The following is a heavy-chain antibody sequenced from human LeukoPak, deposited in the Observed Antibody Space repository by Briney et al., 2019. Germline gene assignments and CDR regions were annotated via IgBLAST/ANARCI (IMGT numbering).Heavy chain of an antibody. D-gene: IGHD3-10*01. CDR2: IYYSGST. CDR3: ARATIYYYGSGSYSTDYNWFDP. V-gene: IGHV4-59*01. Sequence: SETLSLTCTVSGGSISSYYWSWIRQPPGKGLEWIGYIYYSGSTNYNPSLKSRVTISVDTSKNQFSLKLSSVTAADTAVYSCARATIYYYGSGSYSTDYNWFDPWGQGTLVTVSS. CDR1: GGSISSYY. J-gene: IGHJ5*02.